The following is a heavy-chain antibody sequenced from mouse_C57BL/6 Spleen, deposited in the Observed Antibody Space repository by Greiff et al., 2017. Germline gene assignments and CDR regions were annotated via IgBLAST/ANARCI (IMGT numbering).Heavy chain of an antibody. CDR1: GYAFSSSW. Sequence: QVQLQQSGPELVKPGASVTISCKASGYAFSSSWMNWVKQRPGKGLEWIGRIYPGDGDTNYNGKFKGKATLTADKSSSTAYMQLSSLTSEDSAVYFCAREGVYYGNYGAMDYWGQGTSVTVSS. J-gene: IGHJ4*01. CDR3: AREGVYYGNYGAMDY. V-gene: IGHV1-82*01. D-gene: IGHD2-1*01. CDR2: IYPGDGDT.